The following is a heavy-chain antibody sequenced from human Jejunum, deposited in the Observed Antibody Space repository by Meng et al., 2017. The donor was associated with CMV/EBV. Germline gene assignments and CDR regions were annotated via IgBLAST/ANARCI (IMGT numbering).Heavy chain of an antibody. CDR3: ARDRYCHNGVCYAFPPPYYYGMDV. V-gene: IGHV3-48*03. CDR2: ISTGGRTI. Sequence: WVRQAPGKGLEWVSYISTGGRTIYYADSVQGRFTISRDNAKNSLYLQMNSLRAEDTAVYYCARDRYCHNGVCYAFPPPYYYGMDVWGQGPRSPSP. D-gene: IGHD2-8*01. J-gene: IGHJ6*02.